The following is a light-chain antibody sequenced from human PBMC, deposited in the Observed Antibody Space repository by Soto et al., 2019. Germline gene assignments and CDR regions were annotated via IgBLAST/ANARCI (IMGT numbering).Light chain of an antibody. V-gene: IGLV2-14*03. J-gene: IGLJ3*02. CDR3: GTWDSSLSAGV. CDR2: EVT. Sequence: QSALAQPASVSGSPGQSVTISCTGTSSDIGAYKYVSWYQQHPGKAPRLIVYEVTNRPSGISTRFSGSKSGNTASLTISGLQAEDEADYHCGTWDSSLSAGVFGGGTKLTVL. CDR1: SSDIGAYKY.